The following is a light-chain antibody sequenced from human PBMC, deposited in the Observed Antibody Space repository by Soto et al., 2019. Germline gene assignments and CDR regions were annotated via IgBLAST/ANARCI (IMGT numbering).Light chain of an antibody. V-gene: IGKV3-15*01. Sequence: EIRVRQSPATVSVSTGGRATLSCRASQSISDTLAWYQQKPGQAPRLLIHGASTRAPGFPARFSGSGSGTDFTLTISSLQSEDFAVYYCQQYDNWPWTFGQGTKVDI. J-gene: IGKJ1*01. CDR3: QQYDNWPWT. CDR1: QSISDT. CDR2: GAS.